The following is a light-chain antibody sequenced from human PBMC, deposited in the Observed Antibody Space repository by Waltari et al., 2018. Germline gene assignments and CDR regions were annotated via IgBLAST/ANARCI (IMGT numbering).Light chain of an antibody. CDR2: RVS. CDR1: QSLLQSNGNTY. J-gene: IGKJ2*03. Sequence: DIVMTQTPVSLSVPPGEPASIPCRSSQSLLQSNGNTYLFWFLQKPGQPPRLLMYRVSNRFSGVPDRFSGSGSGTDFTLKISRVEAEDVGVYYCMQALEIPYSFGQGTKVEIK. CDR3: MQALEIPYS. V-gene: IGKV2-29*02.